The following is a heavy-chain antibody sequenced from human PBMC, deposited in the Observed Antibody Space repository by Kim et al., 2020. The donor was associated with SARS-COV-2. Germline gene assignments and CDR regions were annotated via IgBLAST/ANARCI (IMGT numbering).Heavy chain of an antibody. D-gene: IGHD5-12*01. CDR2: INHSGST. CDR1: GGSFSGYY. J-gene: IGHJ4*02. Sequence: SETLSLTCAVYGGSFSGYYWSWIRQPPGKGLEWIGEINHSGSTNYNPSLKSRVTISVDTSKNQFSLKLSSVTAADTAVYYCARKQTVVAKPFDYWGQGTLVTVSS. CDR3: ARKQTVVAKPFDY. V-gene: IGHV4-34*01.